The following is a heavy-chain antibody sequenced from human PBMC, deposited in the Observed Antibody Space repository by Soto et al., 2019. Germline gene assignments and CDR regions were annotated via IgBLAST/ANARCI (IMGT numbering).Heavy chain of an antibody. D-gene: IGHD1-26*01. CDR3: AKDIFGDGVGATTPPHFDY. CDR2: ISGSGGST. V-gene: IGHV3-23*01. CDR1: GFTFSSYA. J-gene: IGHJ4*02. Sequence: GGSLRLSCAASGFTFSSYAMSWVRQAPGKGLEWVSAISGSGGSTYYAESVKGRFTISRDNSKNTLYLQMNSLRAEDTAVYYCAKDIFGDGVGATTPPHFDYWGQGTLVTVSS.